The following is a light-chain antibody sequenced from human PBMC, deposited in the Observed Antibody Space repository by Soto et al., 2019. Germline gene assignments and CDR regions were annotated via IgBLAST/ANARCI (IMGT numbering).Light chain of an antibody. V-gene: IGKV4-1*01. J-gene: IGKJ3*01. CDR1: QSVLSNNKNY. CDR3: HQNDTAPP. CDR2: WAS. Sequence: DIVLTQSPDSLAVSLGERATISCKSSQSVLSNNKNYLAWYQQKPGQPPKLLINWASTRESGVPDRFRGSGCGIDSLPPFRSPRAEGGAFYYCHQNDTAPPFGPGTKGDT.